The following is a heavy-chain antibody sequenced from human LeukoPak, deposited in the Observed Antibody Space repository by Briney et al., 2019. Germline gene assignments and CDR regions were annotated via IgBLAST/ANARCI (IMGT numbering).Heavy chain of an antibody. Sequence: GASVKVSCKASGGTFSSYAISWVRQAPGQGLEWMGGIIPIFGTANYAQKFQGRVTITTDESTSTAYMELSSLRSEDTAVYYCVMTKVVYSSSQWVSSARRNTYYYMDVWGKGTTVTVSS. V-gene: IGHV1-69*05. D-gene: IGHD6-6*01. J-gene: IGHJ6*03. CDR3: VMTKVVYSSSQWVSSARRNTYYYMDV. CDR2: IIPIFGTA. CDR1: GGTFSSYA.